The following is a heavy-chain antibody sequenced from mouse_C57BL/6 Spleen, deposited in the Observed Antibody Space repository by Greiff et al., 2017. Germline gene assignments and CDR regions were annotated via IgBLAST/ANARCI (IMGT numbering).Heavy chain of an antibody. CDR2: IHPNSGST. J-gene: IGHJ1*03. V-gene: IGHV1-64*01. Sequence: QVQLQQPGAELVKPGASVKLSCKASGYTFTSYWMHWVKQRPGKGLEWIGMIHPNSGSTNYNEKFKSKATLTVYKSSSTAYMQLSSLTSEDSAVYYCARSSGYFDFWGTGTTVTVSS. CDR1: GYTFTSYW. CDR3: ARSSGYFDF.